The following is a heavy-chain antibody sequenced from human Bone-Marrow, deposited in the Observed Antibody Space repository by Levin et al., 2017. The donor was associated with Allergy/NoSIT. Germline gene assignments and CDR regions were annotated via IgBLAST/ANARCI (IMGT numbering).Heavy chain of an antibody. CDR1: GNTFSDSY. Sequence: GASVKVSCQASGNTFSDSYIHWVRQAPGQGLEWMGWIKPKTGVTNFAQSFRGRVILTSDTSITTAYMDLSRLTSDDTALYFCAKGTSGYSPLQIWGQGTLVSVSS. CDR2: IKPKTGVT. V-gene: IGHV1-2*02. D-gene: IGHD3-22*01. J-gene: IGHJ1*01. CDR3: AKGTSGYSPLQI.